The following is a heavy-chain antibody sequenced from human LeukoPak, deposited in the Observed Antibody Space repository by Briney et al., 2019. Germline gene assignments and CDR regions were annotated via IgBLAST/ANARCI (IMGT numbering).Heavy chain of an antibody. D-gene: IGHD4-17*01. J-gene: IGHJ4*02. CDR2: IYYSGST. CDR1: GGSISSGGYY. V-gene: IGHV4-31*03. CDR3: ARVRSDPYGDYAFDY. Sequence: PSETLSLTCTVSGGSISSGGYYWSWIRQHPGKGLEWIGYIYYSGSTYYNPSLKSRVTISVDTSKNQFSLKLSSVTAADTAVYYCARVRSDPYGDYAFDYWGQGTLVTVSS.